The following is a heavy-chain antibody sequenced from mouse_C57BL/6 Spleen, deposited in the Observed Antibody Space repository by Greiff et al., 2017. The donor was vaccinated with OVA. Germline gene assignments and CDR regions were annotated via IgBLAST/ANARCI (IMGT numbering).Heavy chain of an antibody. CDR2: IYPGDGDT. Sequence: VQLQQSGAELVKPGASVKISCKASGYAFSSYWMHWVKQRPGQGLEWIGQIYPGDGDTNYNGKFKGKATLTADKSSSTAYMQLSSLTSEDSAVYFCARGWDGYYAMDYWGQGTSVTVSS. CDR1: GYAFSSYW. J-gene: IGHJ4*01. V-gene: IGHV1-80*01. CDR3: ARGWDGYYAMDY. D-gene: IGHD4-1*01.